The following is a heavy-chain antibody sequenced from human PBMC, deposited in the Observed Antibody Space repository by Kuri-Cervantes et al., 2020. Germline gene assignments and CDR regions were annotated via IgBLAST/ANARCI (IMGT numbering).Heavy chain of an antibody. CDR3: AREDVLRFYGMDV. D-gene: IGHD3-3*01. Sequence: LSLTCAASGFTFSSYSMNWVRQAPGKGLEWVSYISSSSSTIYYADSVKGRFTISRDNSKNTLYLQMNSLRAEDTAVYYCAREDVLRFYGMDVWGQGTTVTVSS. CDR1: GFTFSSYS. CDR2: ISSSSSTI. V-gene: IGHV3-48*01. J-gene: IGHJ6*02.